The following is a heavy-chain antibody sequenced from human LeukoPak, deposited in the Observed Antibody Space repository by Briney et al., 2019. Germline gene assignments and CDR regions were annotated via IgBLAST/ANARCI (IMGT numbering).Heavy chain of an antibody. CDR1: GYTFTGYY. Sequence: ASVKVSCKASGYTFTGYYMHWVRQAPGQGLEWMGWINPNSGGTNYAQKFQGRVTMTRDTSISTAYMELSRLRSDDTAVYYCASSMVRGVINVRNYYYYYMDVWGKETTVTVSS. J-gene: IGHJ6*03. CDR2: INPNSGGT. D-gene: IGHD3-10*01. V-gene: IGHV1-2*02. CDR3: ASSMVRGVINVRNYYYYYMDV.